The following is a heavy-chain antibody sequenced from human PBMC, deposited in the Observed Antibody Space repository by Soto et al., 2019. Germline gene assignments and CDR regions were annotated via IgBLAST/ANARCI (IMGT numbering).Heavy chain of an antibody. Sequence: QVQLVESGGGVVQPGRSLRLSCAASGFTFSSYAMHWVRQAPGKGLEWVAVISYDGSNKYYADSVKGRFTISRDNSKNTLYLQMNRLRAEDTAVYYCARDPTYCSGGRCYDFDYWGEGTLVTVSS. CDR3: ARDPTYCSGGRCYDFDY. CDR1: GFTFSSYA. D-gene: IGHD2-15*01. J-gene: IGHJ4*02. CDR2: ISYDGSNK. V-gene: IGHV3-30-3*01.